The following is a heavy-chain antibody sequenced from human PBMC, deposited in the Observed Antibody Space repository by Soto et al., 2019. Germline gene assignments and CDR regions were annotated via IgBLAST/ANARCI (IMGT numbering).Heavy chain of an antibody. D-gene: IGHD6-19*01. J-gene: IGHJ4*02. CDR2: IYHSGST. Sequence: SETLSLTCAVSSGSICSSNWWSWVRQPPGKGLEWIGEIYHSGSTNYNPSLKSRVTISVDKSKNQFSLKLSSVTAADTAVYYCARVAGTNYYFDYWGQGTLVTVSS. CDR3: ARVAGTNYYFDY. V-gene: IGHV4-4*02. CDR1: SGSICSSNW.